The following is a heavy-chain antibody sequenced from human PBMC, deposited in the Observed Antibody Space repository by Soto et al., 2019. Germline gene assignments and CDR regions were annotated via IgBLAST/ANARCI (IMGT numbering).Heavy chain of an antibody. CDR1: GGSISSGDYY. CDR2: IYYSGST. V-gene: IGHV4-30-4*01. Sequence: SETLSLTCTVSGGSISSGDYYWSWIRQPPGKGLEWIGYIYYSGSTYYNPSLKSRVTISVDTSKNQFSLKLSSVTAADTAVYYCARVTGRYYYGMDVWGQGTTVTVSS. J-gene: IGHJ6*02. CDR3: ARVTGRYYYGMDV.